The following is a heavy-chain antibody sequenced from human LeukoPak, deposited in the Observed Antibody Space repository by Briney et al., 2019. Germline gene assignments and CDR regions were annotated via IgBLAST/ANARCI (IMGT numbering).Heavy chain of an antibody. Sequence: SETLSLTCTVSGYSISSGYYWGWIRQPPGKGLEWIGSIYHSGRTFYNPSLKSRVTISVDTSKNQFSLKLTSVTAADTAVYYCARAYQGEKDGWGQGTLVTVSS. CDR2: IYHSGRT. D-gene: IGHD3-16*01. CDR1: GYSISSGYY. V-gene: IGHV4-38-2*02. J-gene: IGHJ4*02. CDR3: ARAYQGEKDG.